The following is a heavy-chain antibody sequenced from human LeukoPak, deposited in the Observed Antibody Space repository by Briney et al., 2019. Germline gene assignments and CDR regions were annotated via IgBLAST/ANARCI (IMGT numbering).Heavy chain of an antibody. CDR3: ARHDYSNYGYYMDV. CDR2: ISAYNGNS. CDR1: GYTFTSYG. J-gene: IGHJ6*03. Sequence: ASVKVSCKASGYTFTSYGISWVRQAPGQGLEWMGWISAYNGNSNYAQKLQGRVTMTTDTSTSTAYMELRSLRSDDTAVYYCARHDYSNYGYYMDVWGKGTMVTVSS. D-gene: IGHD4-11*01. V-gene: IGHV1-18*01.